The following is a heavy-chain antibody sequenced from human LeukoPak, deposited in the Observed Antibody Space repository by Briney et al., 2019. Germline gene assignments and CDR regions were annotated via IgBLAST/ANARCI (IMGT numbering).Heavy chain of an antibody. CDR2: ISGSGDST. J-gene: IGHJ4*02. Sequence: GGSLRLSCAASGFTFSNYPMTWVRQAPGKGLEWVSAISGSGDSTKYADSVKGRFTASRDNSKNTLYLRMNSLRVEDTAVYYCAKDWRADYWGQGTLVTVSS. V-gene: IGHV3-23*01. CDR3: AKDWRADY. CDR1: GFTFSNYP.